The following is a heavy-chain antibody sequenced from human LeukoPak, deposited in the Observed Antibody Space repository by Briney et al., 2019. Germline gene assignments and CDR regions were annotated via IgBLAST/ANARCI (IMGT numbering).Heavy chain of an antibody. Sequence: PGGSLRLSCAASGLTFSSYSMNWVRQAPGKGLEWVSSISSSSSYIYYADSVKGRFTISRDNAKNSLYLQMNSLRAEDTAVYYCARNYVQWELQPDDYWGQGTLVTVSS. CDR2: ISSSSSYI. V-gene: IGHV3-21*01. J-gene: IGHJ4*02. CDR1: GLTFSSYS. D-gene: IGHD1-26*01. CDR3: ARNYVQWELQPDDY.